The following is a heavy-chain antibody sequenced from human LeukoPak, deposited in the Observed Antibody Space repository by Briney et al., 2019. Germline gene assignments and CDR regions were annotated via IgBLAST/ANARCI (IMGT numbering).Heavy chain of an antibody. Sequence: RGASVKVSCKASGYTFTGYYMHWVRQAPGQGLEWMGWINPNRGGTNYAQKFQGRVTMTRDTSISTAYMELSRLRSDDTAVYYCARDQGYYYRDYWGQGTLVTVSS. J-gene: IGHJ4*02. D-gene: IGHD3-10*01. V-gene: IGHV1-2*02. CDR1: GYTFTGYY. CDR3: ARDQGYYYRDY. CDR2: INPNRGGT.